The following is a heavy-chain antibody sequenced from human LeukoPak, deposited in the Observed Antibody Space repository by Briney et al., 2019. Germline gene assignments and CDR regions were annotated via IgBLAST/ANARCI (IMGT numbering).Heavy chain of an antibody. V-gene: IGHV4-59*01. CDR2: IYYRVTS. CDR3: ARGLITMVRGAIWYYMDV. CDR1: GDSISTYY. D-gene: IGHD3-10*01. Sequence: SEILSLTCTVSGDSISTYYWSWIRQPPGKGLEWIGYIYYRVTSDYNPSLKSRVTMSVDMSTRQISLKLSSVTAADTAVYYCARGLITMVRGAIWYYMDVWGKGTTVTISS. J-gene: IGHJ6*03.